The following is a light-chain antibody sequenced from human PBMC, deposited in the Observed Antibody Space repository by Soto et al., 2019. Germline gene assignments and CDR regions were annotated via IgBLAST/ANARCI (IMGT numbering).Light chain of an antibody. CDR1: VLARKY. V-gene: IGLV3-27*01. CDR3: FSVADNNGL. Sequence: SYELTQPSSVSVSPGQTARISCSGDVLARKYARWFQQKPGQAPVLLIYKDSERPSGTPERFSGSSSGTTVTLTISRAQVEDEADYYCFSVADNNGLFGGGTKLTVL. J-gene: IGLJ2*01. CDR2: KDS.